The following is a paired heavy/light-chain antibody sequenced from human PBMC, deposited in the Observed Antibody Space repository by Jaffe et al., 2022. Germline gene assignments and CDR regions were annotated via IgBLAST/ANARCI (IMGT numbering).Heavy chain of an antibody. CDR2: IGGSVTYGAGGTYT. J-gene: IGHJ5*02. D-gene: IGHD2-15*01. V-gene: IGHV3-23*01. CDR3: AKSELVDTGVAAPWGCFDP. CDR1: GFTFSRYA. Sequence: EVQVLDSGGGLVQPGGSLRLSCAASGFTFSRYAMSWVRQVPGKGLEWVSSIGGSVTYGAGGTYTYYADSVRGRFTISRDNSKNTVSLQMNNLRTEDTAIYYCAKSELVDTGVAAPWGCFDPWGQGTLVTVSS.
Light chain of an antibody. V-gene: IGLV2-8*01. Sequence: QSALTQPPSASGSPGQSVTISCTGTSSDVGAHNYVSWFQQRPGKAPKLLLYYVNKRPSGVPDRFSGSKSGNTASLTVSGLQADDEADYYCNSYVDSFNLVLFGGGTKLTVL. J-gene: IGLJ3*02. CDR2: YVN. CDR3: NSYVDSFNLVL. CDR1: SSDVGAHNY.